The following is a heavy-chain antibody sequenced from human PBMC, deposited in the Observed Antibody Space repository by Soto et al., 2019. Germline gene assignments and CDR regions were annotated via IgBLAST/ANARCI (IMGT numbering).Heavy chain of an antibody. D-gene: IGHD4-17*01. J-gene: IGHJ4*02. CDR2: ISYSGRT. CDR1: GASIITDNYC. V-gene: IGHV4-39*01. CDR3: ARRRASDYGGNHHPYYFDR. Sequence: LSLTCTVSGASIITDNYCWVWIRQSPRRGLELIGSISYSGRTYDNPSLQSRVTISIDASKNQFSLKLTSVTTADTAVYYCARRRASDYGGNHHPYYFDRWGQGALVTVSS.